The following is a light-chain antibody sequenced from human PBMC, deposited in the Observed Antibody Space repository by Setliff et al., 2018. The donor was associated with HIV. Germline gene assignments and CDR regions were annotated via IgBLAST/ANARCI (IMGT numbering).Light chain of an antibody. CDR3: SSYTISTTGV. CDR2: NVD. Sequence: QSVLTQPASVSGSPGQSITISCTGTSSDIGSSNFVSWYQQHPGKAPKVMIYNVDKRPSGVSNRFSGSKSGNTASLTISGLQTEDEADYYCSSYTISTTGVFGGGTKGTVL. J-gene: IGLJ3*02. CDR1: SSDIGSSNF. V-gene: IGLV2-14*03.